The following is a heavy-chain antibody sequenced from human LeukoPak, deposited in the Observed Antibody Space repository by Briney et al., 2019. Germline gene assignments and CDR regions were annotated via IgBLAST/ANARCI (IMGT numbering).Heavy chain of an antibody. CDR3: AKSSYYDSSGYYRKYYFDY. V-gene: IGHV3-23*01. CDR1: EFTFSYYS. Sequence: GGSLRLSCAASEFTFSYYSMSWVRQAPGKGLEWVSGITGSAGSTHYADSVKGRFTISRDNTKSTLYLQMNSLRAEDTAIYYCAKSSYYDSSGYYRKYYFDYWGQGTLVTVSS. D-gene: IGHD3-22*01. CDR2: ITGSAGST. J-gene: IGHJ4*02.